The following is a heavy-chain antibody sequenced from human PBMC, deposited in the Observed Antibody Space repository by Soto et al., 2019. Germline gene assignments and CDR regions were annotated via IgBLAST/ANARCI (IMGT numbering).Heavy chain of an antibody. CDR3: EGLSGSWQSWFGP. J-gene: IGHJ5*02. CDR1: GGSISSDDFY. CDR2: IYYSGNT. Sequence: QVQLQESGPGLVKPSQTLSLTCTVSGGSISSDDFYWSWIRQHQGKGLEWIGYIYYSGNTYYNPSIKRLVTILVDTSKNQFSLKVSSVTDADAAVYYCEGLSGSWQSWFGPWGQGTLVTVSS. V-gene: IGHV4-31*01. D-gene: IGHD6-13*01.